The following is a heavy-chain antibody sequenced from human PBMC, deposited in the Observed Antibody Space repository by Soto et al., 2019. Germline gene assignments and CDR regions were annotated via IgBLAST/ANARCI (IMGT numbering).Heavy chain of an antibody. CDR2: ITGTGGNT. Sequence: GGSLRLSCAGSGFTLSTYGMTWVRQAPGKGLEWVSAITGTGGNTYYVDSVKGRFTSSRDNSKNMICLQMNSVRVEDTAVYYCARIRGYWYGLDVWGQGTTVTVSS. CDR1: GFTLSTYG. J-gene: IGHJ6*02. CDR3: ARIRGYWYGLDV. V-gene: IGHV3-23*01.